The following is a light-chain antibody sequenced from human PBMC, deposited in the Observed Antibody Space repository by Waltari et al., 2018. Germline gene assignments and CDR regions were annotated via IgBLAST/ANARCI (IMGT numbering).Light chain of an antibody. CDR1: QSGSSN. J-gene: IGKJ1*01. CDR2: GPS. Sequence: EIVMTQSPATLSVSPGERATFSCRASQSGSSNLAWYQQKPGQAPRLLIYGPSTRATCIPARFSGSGSGTEFTLTLSSLQSEDFAVYYCQQYNSWPPTFGQGTKVEIK. CDR3: QQYNSWPPT. V-gene: IGKV3-15*01.